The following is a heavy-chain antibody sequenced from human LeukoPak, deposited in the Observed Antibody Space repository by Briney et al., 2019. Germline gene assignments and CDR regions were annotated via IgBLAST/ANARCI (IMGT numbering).Heavy chain of an antibody. CDR3: ATSSLDSSKYGEYYFYYYGMDV. CDR2: MSGSGGST. J-gene: IGHJ6*02. Sequence: GGSLRLSCGASGSTFSNYAMTWVRQAPGKGLEWVSTMSGSGGSTHFADSVKGRFSISRDNSKNTLYLQMNSLRAEDTAVYYCATSSLDSSKYGEYYFYYYGMDVWAKGPRSPSP. V-gene: IGHV3-23*01. D-gene: IGHD3-22*01. CDR1: GSTFSNYA.